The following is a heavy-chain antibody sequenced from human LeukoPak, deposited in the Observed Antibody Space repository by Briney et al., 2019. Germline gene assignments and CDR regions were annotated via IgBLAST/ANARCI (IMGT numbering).Heavy chain of an antibody. J-gene: IGHJ4*02. D-gene: IGHD6-19*01. CDR1: GYTFTSYG. CDR3: ARDREGSSGWYNKGDY. V-gene: IGHV1-18*01. Sequence: ASVKVSCKASGYTFTSYGISWVRQAPGQGLEWMGWISAYNGNTNYAQKLQGRVTMTTDTPTSTAYMELRSLRSDDTAVYYCARDREGSSGWYNKGDYWGQGTLVTVSS. CDR2: ISAYNGNT.